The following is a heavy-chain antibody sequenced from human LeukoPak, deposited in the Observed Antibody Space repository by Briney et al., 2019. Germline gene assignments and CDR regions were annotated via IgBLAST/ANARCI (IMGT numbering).Heavy chain of an antibody. D-gene: IGHD1-26*01. V-gene: IGHV3-73*01. Sequence: PGGSLKLSCAASGFTLSDSAIHWVRQASGQGLEWVGLIDRPAKSYATAYGASVGGRFTISRDDSKNTAYLQMDSLKTEDTALYYCTRDRGTYNWLDPWGQGTLVTVSS. J-gene: IGHJ5*02. CDR3: TRDRGTYNWLDP. CDR2: IDRPAKSYAT. CDR1: GFTLSDSA.